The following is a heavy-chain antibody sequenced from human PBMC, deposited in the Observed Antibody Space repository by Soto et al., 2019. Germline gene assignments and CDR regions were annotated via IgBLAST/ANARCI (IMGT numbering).Heavy chain of an antibody. CDR3: AGQPIAGIYYDLGSYYYYYGMDV. CDR2: IYYSGST. Sequence: PSETLSLTCTVSGGSISSSSYYWGWIRQPPGKGLEWIGHIYYSGSTYYKTSLKSRITISLDTSKNQFSLKLSSVTAADTAVYYCAGQPIAGIYYDLGSYYYYYGMDVWGKGTRVTVPS. CDR1: GGSISSSSYY. V-gene: IGHV4-30-4*08. J-gene: IGHJ6*04. D-gene: IGHD3-10*01.